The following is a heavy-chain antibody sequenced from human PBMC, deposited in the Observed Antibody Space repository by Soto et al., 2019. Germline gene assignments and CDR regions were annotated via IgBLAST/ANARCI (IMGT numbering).Heavy chain of an antibody. CDR1: GGSFSGYY. CDR2: INHSGGT. J-gene: IGHJ4*02. CDR3: ARTDEVVPAYFYGAENFDY. D-gene: IGHD2-2*01. V-gene: IGHV4-34*01. Sequence: QVQLQQWGAGLLKPSETLSLTCAVYGGSFSGYYWSWIRQPPGKGLEWIGEINHSGGTNYNPSRKSRVTISVDTSKNQFSLKLSSVTAAYTAVYYSARTDEVVPAYFYGAENFDYSGQGTMVTVS.